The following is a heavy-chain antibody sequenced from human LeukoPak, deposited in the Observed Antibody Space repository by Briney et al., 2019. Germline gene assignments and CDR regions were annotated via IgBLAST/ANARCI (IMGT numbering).Heavy chain of an antibody. D-gene: IGHD2-2*01. Sequence: ASVKVSCKASGGTFSSYAISWVRQAPGQGLEWMGGIIPIFGTANYAQKFQGRVTITTDESTSTAYMELSSLRSEDTAVYYCAKVEVPAAPYNWFDPWGQGTLVTVSS. J-gene: IGHJ5*02. CDR3: AKVEVPAAPYNWFDP. CDR1: GGTFSSYA. V-gene: IGHV1-69*05. CDR2: IIPIFGTA.